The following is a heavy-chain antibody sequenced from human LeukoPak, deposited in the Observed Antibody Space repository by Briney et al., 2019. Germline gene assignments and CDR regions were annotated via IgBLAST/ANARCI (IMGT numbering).Heavy chain of an antibody. V-gene: IGHV3-66*04. CDR1: GFTVSSNH. CDR3: AKHSYRVDSFTDY. CDR2: IYTGGGT. J-gene: IGHJ4*02. D-gene: IGHD5-12*01. Sequence: PGGSLRLSCAASGFTVSSNHMSWVRQAPGKGLEWVSVIYTGGGTYYADSVKGRFTISRDNYKNTLYLQMNSLRAEDTAVYYCAKHSYRVDSFTDYWGQGTLVTVSS.